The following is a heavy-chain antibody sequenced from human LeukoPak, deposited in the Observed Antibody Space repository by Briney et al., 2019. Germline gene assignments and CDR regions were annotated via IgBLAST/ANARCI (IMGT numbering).Heavy chain of an antibody. V-gene: IGHV4-39*07. CDR3: ARDHYYDGRGRFDP. Sequence: SETLSLTCSVSGGSVTSGTYHWGWIRQPPGKGLEWIGSVYFDGGTHYNPSLQSRVTISVDTSKNQFSLRLSSVTAADTALYYCARDHYYDGRGRFDPWGQGTLSPSHQ. J-gene: IGHJ5*02. CDR2: VYFDGGT. D-gene: IGHD3-16*01. CDR1: GGSVTSGTYH.